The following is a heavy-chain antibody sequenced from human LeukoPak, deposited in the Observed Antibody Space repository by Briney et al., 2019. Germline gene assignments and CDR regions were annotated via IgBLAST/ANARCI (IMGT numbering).Heavy chain of an antibody. V-gene: IGHV3-23*01. Sequence: PGGSLRLSCAASGFTFSSYAMNWVRQAPGKGLEWVSSAISGSGGSTYYADSVKGRFTISRDNSENTLYLQMNSLRAEDTAVYYCARKDIVVVVSASDYWGQGTLVTVSS. J-gene: IGHJ4*02. CDR3: ARKDIVVVVSASDY. D-gene: IGHD2-15*01. CDR1: GFTFSSYA. CDR2: ISGSGGST.